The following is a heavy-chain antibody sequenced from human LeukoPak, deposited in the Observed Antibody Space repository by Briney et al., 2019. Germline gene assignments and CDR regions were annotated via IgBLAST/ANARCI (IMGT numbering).Heavy chain of an antibody. J-gene: IGHJ3*02. Sequence: GESLQISCQGSGYCFTSYWIGWVRQMPGKGLEWMGIIYPGDSDTRYSPSFQGQVTISVDKSISTAYLQWSSLKASDTAMYYCARSAREYGSGNGAFDIWGQGTMVTVSS. CDR2: IYPGDSDT. CDR1: GYCFTSYW. D-gene: IGHD3-10*01. CDR3: ARSAREYGSGNGAFDI. V-gene: IGHV5-51*01.